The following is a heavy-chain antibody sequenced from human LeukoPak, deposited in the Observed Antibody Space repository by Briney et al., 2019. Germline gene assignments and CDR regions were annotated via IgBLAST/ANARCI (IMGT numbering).Heavy chain of an antibody. V-gene: IGHV1-2*04. CDR3: ARDGDYARVKIGNFDY. CDR2: INPNSGGT. D-gene: IGHD4-17*01. Sequence: ASVKVSCKASGYTFTGYYMHWVRQAPGQGLEWMGWINPNSGGTNYAQKFQGWVTMTRDTSISTAYMELSRLRSDDTAVYYCARDGDYARVKIGNFDYWGQGTLVTVSS. CDR1: GYTFTGYY. J-gene: IGHJ4*02.